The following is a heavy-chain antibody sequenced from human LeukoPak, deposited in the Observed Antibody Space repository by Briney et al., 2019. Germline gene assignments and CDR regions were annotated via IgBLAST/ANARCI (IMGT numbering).Heavy chain of an antibody. D-gene: IGHD6-25*01. J-gene: IGHJ4*02. CDR3: ARGGGIAAIYYFDY. Sequence: GGSLRLSCAASGFTFSSYSMNWVRQAPGKGLEWVSYISSSSSTIYYADSVKGRFTISRDNAKNSLYLQMNSLRAEDTAVYYCARGGGIAAIYYFDYWGQGTLVTVSS. CDR2: ISSSSSTI. CDR1: GFTFSSYS. V-gene: IGHV3-48*01.